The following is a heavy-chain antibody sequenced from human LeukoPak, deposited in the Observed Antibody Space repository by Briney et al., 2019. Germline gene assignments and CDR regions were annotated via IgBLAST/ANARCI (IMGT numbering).Heavy chain of an antibody. CDR3: ARSSDYGDYD. V-gene: IGHV4-31*03. CDR2: IYYSGRT. J-gene: IGHJ4*02. CDR1: GGSVNSGGYY. Sequence: PSETLFLTCTVSGGSVNSGGYYWTWIRQHPGKGLEWLGYIYYSGRTYYNPSLKSRITISLDTSKNQFSLNLTSVSAADTAFYFCARSSDYGDYDWGQGTLITVSS. D-gene: IGHD4-17*01.